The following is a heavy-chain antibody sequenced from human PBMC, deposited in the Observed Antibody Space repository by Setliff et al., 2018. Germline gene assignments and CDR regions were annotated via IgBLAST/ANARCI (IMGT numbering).Heavy chain of an antibody. D-gene: IGHD3-10*01. J-gene: IGHJ6*02. CDR3: ASEPTMVRGVIITSYGMDV. Sequence: ASVKVSCKASGYTFTYRYLHWVRQAPGRALEWMGWITPFNGNTNYAKKFQDRVTITRDRSMRTAYMELSSLRSEDTAMYYCASEPTMVRGVIITSYGMDVWGQGTTVTVSS. CDR1: GYTFTYRY. V-gene: IGHV1-45*02. CDR2: ITPFNGNT.